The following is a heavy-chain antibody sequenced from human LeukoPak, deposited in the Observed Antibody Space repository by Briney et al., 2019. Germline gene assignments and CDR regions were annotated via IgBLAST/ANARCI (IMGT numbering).Heavy chain of an antibody. CDR2: INPSGGST. CDR1: GYTFTSYY. J-gene: IGHJ6*03. V-gene: IGHV1-46*01. Sequence: ASVKVSCKASGYTFTSYYMHWVRQAPGQGLEWMGIINPSGGSTSYAQKFQGRVTMTRDMSTSTVYMELSSLGSEDTAVYYCARDRPFSMVRGVIYYYMDVWGKGTTVTVSS. CDR3: ARDRPFSMVRGVIYYYMDV. D-gene: IGHD3-10*01.